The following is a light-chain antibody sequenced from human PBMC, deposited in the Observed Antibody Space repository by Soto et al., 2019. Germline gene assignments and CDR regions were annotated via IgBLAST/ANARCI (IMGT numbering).Light chain of an antibody. CDR2: DAS. CDR1: ESLNNW. CDR3: QQYNDYQGM. Sequence: DNQMAQSPSTLSASVADRVTISCRASESLNNWLAWYQQKPGKAPKVLIYDASSWASGVPSRFSGSESGTEFALTIASLQPDDVATYYCQQYNDYQGMFGQGTKVEIK. V-gene: IGKV1-5*01. J-gene: IGKJ1*01.